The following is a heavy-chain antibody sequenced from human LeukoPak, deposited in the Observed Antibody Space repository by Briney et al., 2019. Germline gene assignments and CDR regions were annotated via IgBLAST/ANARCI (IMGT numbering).Heavy chain of an antibody. CDR1: GCTFSSYA. D-gene: IGHD3-22*01. J-gene: IGHJ4*02. CDR2: IIPIFGTA. Sequence: ASVKVSCKASGCTFSSYAISWVRQAPCQGLEWMGGIIPIFGTANYAQKFQGRVTITADESTSTAYMELSSLRSEDTAVYYCARDRNYYDSSGPDWGQGTLVTVSS. V-gene: IGHV1-69*13. CDR3: ARDRNYYDSSGPD.